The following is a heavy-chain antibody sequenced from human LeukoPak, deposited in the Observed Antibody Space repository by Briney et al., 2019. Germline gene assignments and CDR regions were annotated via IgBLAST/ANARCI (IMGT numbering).Heavy chain of an antibody. CDR3: ARGGGGF. CDR1: GFTFIDYE. D-gene: IGHD3-16*01. J-gene: IGHJ4*02. Sequence: GGSLRLSCVATGFTFIDYEMNCVRQAPGKGLEWVAHISAKGDVINYAHSVKGRFIISRDNAENSVYLQTSSLRAEHTDVYYWARGGGGFGGQGTLVTVSS. V-gene: IGHV3-48*03. CDR2: ISAKGDVI.